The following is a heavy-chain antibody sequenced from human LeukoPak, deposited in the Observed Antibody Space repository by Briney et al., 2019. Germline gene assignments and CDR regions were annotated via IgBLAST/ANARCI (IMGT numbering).Heavy chain of an antibody. CDR1: GYTLTELS. CDR2: FDPEDGET. V-gene: IGHV1-24*01. Sequence: ASVKVSCKVSGYTLTELSMHWVRQAPGKGLEWMGGFDPEDGETIYAQKLQGRVTMTEDTSTDTAYMELSSLRSEDTAVYYCARDFYGSGLHWDYYYYMDVWGKGTTVTVSS. D-gene: IGHD3-10*01. CDR3: ARDFYGSGLHWDYYYYMDV. J-gene: IGHJ6*03.